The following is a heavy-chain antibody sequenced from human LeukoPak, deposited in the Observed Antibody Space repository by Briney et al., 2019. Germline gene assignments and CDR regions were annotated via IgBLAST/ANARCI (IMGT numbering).Heavy chain of an antibody. CDR3: ARDSISSSQLDY. V-gene: IGHV4-30-2*01. D-gene: IGHD6-6*01. J-gene: IGHJ4*02. CDR1: GGSISSGGYY. Sequence: SETLSLTCTVSGGSISSGGYYWSWIRQPPGKGLEWIGYIYHSGSTYYNPSLKSRVTISVDRSKNQFSLKLSSVTAADTAVYYCARDSISSSQLDYWGQGTLVTVSS. CDR2: IYHSGST.